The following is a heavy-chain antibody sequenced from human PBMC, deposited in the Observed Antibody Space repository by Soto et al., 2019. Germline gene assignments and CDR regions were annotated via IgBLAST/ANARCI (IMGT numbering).Heavy chain of an antibody. CDR2: ISSGSSTI. Sequence: GGSLRLSCAAPGFTFSSYSMTWVRQAPGKGREWVSYISSGSSTIYYADSVKGRFTISRDNAQNSLYLQMNSLRAEDTAVYYCAKTYSSGRGAFDVWGQGTMVTVSS. CDR3: AKTYSSGRGAFDV. D-gene: IGHD6-19*01. J-gene: IGHJ3*01. V-gene: IGHV3-48*01. CDR1: GFTFSSYS.